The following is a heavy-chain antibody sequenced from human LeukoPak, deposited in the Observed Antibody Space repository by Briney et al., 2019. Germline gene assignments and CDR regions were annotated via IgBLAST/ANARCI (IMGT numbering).Heavy chain of an antibody. J-gene: IGHJ4*02. CDR3: ARSRGITGTTPFDY. CDR2: INHSGST. CDR1: GGSFSGYY. Sequence: PSETLSLTCAVYGGSFSGYYWSWIRQPPGKGLEWIGEINHSGSTNYNPSLKSRVTISVDTSKNQFSLKLSSVTAADTAVYYCARSRGITGTTPFDYWGQGTLVTVSS. V-gene: IGHV4-34*01. D-gene: IGHD1-7*01.